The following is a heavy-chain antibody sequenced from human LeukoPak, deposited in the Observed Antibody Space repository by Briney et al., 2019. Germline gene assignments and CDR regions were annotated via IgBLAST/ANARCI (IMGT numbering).Heavy chain of an antibody. J-gene: IGHJ4*02. CDR3: ARGPSSNWSGLDF. Sequence: GGSLRLSCAASGLTFSSHWMHWVRHLPGKGLVWVSRISPTGSTTSYADSVKGRFTVSRDNAKNTLYLQVNNLRAEDTAVYYCARGPSSNWSGLDFWGQGTLLTVSS. CDR2: ISPTGSTT. D-gene: IGHD6-13*01. CDR1: GLTFSSHW. V-gene: IGHV3-74*01.